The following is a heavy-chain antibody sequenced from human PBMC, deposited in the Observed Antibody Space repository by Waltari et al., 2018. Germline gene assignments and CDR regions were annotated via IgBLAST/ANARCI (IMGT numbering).Heavy chain of an antibody. J-gene: IGHJ3*02. CDR2: IDTSGST. D-gene: IGHD3-3*01. CDR1: GGSISSYY. CDR3: AKVLRFLEPDAFDI. Sequence: QVQLQESGPGLVKPSETLSLTCTVSGGSISSYYWSWIRQPAGKGLEWIGRIDTSGSTNYNPSLKSRVTMSVDTSKNQFSLKLSSVTAADTAVYYCAKVLRFLEPDAFDIWGQGTMVTVSS. V-gene: IGHV4-4*07.